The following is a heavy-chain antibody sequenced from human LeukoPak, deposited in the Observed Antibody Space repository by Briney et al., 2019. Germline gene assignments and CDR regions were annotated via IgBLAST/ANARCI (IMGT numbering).Heavy chain of an antibody. CDR2: IKQDGSEK. CDR3: AGSDGGFDY. J-gene: IGHJ4*02. D-gene: IGHD3-16*01. V-gene: IGHV3-7*01. Sequence: PGGSLRLSCGASGFTFSSCWMSWVRQAPGKGLEWVANIKQDGSEKYYVDSVKGRFTISRDNAKNSLYLQMNSLRAEDTAVYYCAGSDGGFDYWGQGTQVTVSS. CDR1: GFTFSSCW.